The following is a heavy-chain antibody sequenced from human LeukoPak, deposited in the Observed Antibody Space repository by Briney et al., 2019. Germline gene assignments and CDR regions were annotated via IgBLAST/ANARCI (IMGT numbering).Heavy chain of an antibody. V-gene: IGHV3-21*01. CDR2: ISSSSSYI. J-gene: IGHJ4*02. CDR1: GFTFSSYS. CDR3: ARDNSGSYSFVDY. Sequence: GGSLRLSCAASGFTFSSYSMNWVRQAPGKGLEWVSSISSSSSYIYYADSVKGRFIISRDNSKNTLYLQMNSLRAEDTAVYYCARDNSGSYSFVDYWGQGTLVTVSS. D-gene: IGHD3-10*01.